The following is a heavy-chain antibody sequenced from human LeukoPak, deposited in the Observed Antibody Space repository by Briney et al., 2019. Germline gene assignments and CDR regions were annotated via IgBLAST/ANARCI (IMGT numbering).Heavy chain of an antibody. Sequence: PSETLSLTCAVSGYSISSGYYWGWIRQPPGKGLEWIGSIYYSGSTYYNPSLKSRVTISVDTSKNQFSLKLSSVTAADTAVYYCARLDGPAFGYYYYMDVWGKGTTVTVSS. CDR3: ARLDGPAFGYYYYMDV. D-gene: IGHD1-1*01. CDR1: GYSISSGYY. CDR2: IYYSGST. V-gene: IGHV4-38-2*01. J-gene: IGHJ6*03.